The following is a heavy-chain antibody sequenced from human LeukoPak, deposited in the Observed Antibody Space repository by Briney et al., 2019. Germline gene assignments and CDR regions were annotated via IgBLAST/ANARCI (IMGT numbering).Heavy chain of an antibody. D-gene: IGHD2-15*01. V-gene: IGHV3-23*01. CDR1: GFTFSSYA. Sequence: GGSLRLSCAASGFTFSSYAMSWVRQAPGKGLEWVSAISGSGGSTYYADSVKGRFTISRDNSKNTLYLQMNSLRAEDMAIYYCATVSGVWYYFHYWGQGTLLTVSS. CDR2: ISGSGGST. J-gene: IGHJ4*02. CDR3: ATVSGVWYYFHY.